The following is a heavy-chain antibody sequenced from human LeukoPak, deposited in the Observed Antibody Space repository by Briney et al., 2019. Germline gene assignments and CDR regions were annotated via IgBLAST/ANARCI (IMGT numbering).Heavy chain of an antibody. V-gene: IGHV4-61*01. Sequence: PSETLSLTCTVSGGSITSSTYFWGWIRQPPGKGLEWIAYIYYTGTTNYNPSLKSRVTMSVDTSKNQFSLKLNSVTAADTAVYYCAREVPGTSGSFDYWGQGTLVTVSS. CDR2: IYYTGTT. D-gene: IGHD6-19*01. J-gene: IGHJ4*02. CDR1: GGSITSSTYF. CDR3: AREVPGTSGSFDY.